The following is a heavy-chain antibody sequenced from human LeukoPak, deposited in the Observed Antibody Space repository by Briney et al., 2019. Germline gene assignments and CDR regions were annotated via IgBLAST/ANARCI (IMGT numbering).Heavy chain of an antibody. CDR1: GGSFSGYY. CDR3: ATYPNYYGSGSYYNVN. V-gene: IGHV4-34*01. J-gene: IGHJ4*02. Sequence: NPSETLSLTCAVYGGSFSGYYWSWIRQPPGKGLEWIGEINHSGSTNYNPSLKSRVTISVDTSKNQFSLKLSSVTAADTAVYYCATYPNYYGSGSYYNVNWGQGTLVAVSS. CDR2: INHSGST. D-gene: IGHD3-10*01.